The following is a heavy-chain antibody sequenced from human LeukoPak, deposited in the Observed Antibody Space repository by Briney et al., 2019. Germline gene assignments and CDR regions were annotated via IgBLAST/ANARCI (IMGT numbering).Heavy chain of an antibody. D-gene: IGHD3-10*01. V-gene: IGHV1-2*02. Sequence: ASVKVSCKASGYTFTGYYMHWVRQAPGQGLEWMGWINPNSGGTNYAQKFQGRVTMPRDTSISTAYMELSRLRSDDTAVYYCARDYYGSGSYYNVGFFMYWGQGTLVTVSS. CDR3: ARDYYGSGSYYNVGFFMY. J-gene: IGHJ4*02. CDR2: INPNSGGT. CDR1: GYTFTGYY.